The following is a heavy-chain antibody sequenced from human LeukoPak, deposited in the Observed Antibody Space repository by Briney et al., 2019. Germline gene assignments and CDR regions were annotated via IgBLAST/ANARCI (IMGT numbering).Heavy chain of an antibody. J-gene: IGHJ3*02. V-gene: IGHV3-53*01. Sequence: GGSLRLSCAASGFTVSSNYMSWVRQAPGKGLEWVSVIYSGGSTYYADSVKGRFTISRDNSKNTLYLQMNSLRAEDTAVYYCARDRPWGSGYPTSGAFDIWGQGTMVTVSS. CDR2: IYSGGST. D-gene: IGHD3-22*01. CDR1: GFTVSSNY. CDR3: ARDRPWGSGYPTSGAFDI.